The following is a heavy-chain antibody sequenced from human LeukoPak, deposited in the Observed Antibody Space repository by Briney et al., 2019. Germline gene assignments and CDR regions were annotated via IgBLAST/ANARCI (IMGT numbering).Heavy chain of an antibody. CDR1: GYTFTGYY. Sequence: ASVKVSCKASGYTFTGYYMHWVRQAPGQGLEWMGRINPNSGGTNYAQKFQGRVTMTRDTSISTAYMELSRLRSDDTAVYYCARGHVSGGGLYYFNSWGQGTLVTVSS. CDR2: INPNSGGT. J-gene: IGHJ4*02. D-gene: IGHD2-8*02. V-gene: IGHV1-2*06. CDR3: ARGHVSGGGLYYFNS.